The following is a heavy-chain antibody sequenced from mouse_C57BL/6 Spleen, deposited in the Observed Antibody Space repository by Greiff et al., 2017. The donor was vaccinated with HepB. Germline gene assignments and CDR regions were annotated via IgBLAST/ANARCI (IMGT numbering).Heavy chain of an antibody. CDR1: GFTFSDYG. J-gene: IGHJ4*01. V-gene: IGHV5-17*01. Sequence: EVKLVESGGGLVKPGGSLKLSCAASGFTFSDYGMHWVRQAPEKGLEWVAYISSGSSTIYYADTVKGRFTISRDNAKNTLFLQMTSLRSEDTAMYYGARRGSNWGYAMDYWGQGTSVTVSS. CDR2: ISSGSSTI. D-gene: IGHD4-1*01. CDR3: ARRGSNWGYAMDY.